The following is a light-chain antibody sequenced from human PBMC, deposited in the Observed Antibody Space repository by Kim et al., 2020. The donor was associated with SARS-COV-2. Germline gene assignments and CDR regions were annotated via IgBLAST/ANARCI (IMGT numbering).Light chain of an antibody. CDR3: KQSYRTPLT. CDR1: QTITTY. Sequence: DIQMTQSPSSLSASVGDRVIITCRASQTITTYLNWYQQKPGKAPKLLIYGVSGLQSGVPSRFSGSGSGTDFTLTINGLQPEDFATYFCKQSYRTPLTFGGGTKVDIK. V-gene: IGKV1-39*01. CDR2: GVS. J-gene: IGKJ4*01.